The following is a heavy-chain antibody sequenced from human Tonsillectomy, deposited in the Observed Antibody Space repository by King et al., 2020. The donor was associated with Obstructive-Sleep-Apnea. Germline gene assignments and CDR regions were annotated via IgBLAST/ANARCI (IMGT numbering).Heavy chain of an antibody. CDR1: GFTFSSHG. J-gene: IGHJ3*02. V-gene: IGHV3-33*01. CDR3: ARDPQRSFDI. CDR2: IWDDGSKT. Sequence: QLVQSGGGVVQPGRSLTLSCVASGFTFSSHGMHWVRQAPGKGLEWVANIWDDGSKTQYVASVKGRFTISRDDSRSTVYLQMNSLRDEETAVYYCARDPQRSFDIWGQGTMVTVSS.